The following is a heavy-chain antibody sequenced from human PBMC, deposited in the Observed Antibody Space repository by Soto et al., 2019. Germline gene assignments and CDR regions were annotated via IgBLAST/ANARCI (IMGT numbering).Heavy chain of an antibody. CDR2: IIPIFGTA. CDR3: ARDGVKYSSSSELDY. Sequence: QVQLVQSGAEVKKPGSSVKVSCKASGGTFSSYAISWVRQAPGQGLEWMGGIIPIFGTANYAQKFQGIVTITADKSTSTAYMELSSLSSEDTAVYYCARDGVKYSSSSELDYWGQGTLVTVSS. V-gene: IGHV1-69*06. J-gene: IGHJ4*02. CDR1: GGTFSSYA. D-gene: IGHD6-6*01.